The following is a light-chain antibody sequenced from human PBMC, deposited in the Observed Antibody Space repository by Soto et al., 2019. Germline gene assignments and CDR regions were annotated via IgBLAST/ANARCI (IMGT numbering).Light chain of an antibody. Sequence: QSVLTQPPSASGTPGQRVTISCSGSSSNIGSNYVYWYQQLPGTAPKLLIYRNNQRPSGVPDRISGSKSGTSASLAISGLRSEDEADYYCAAWDDSLSGRVLGGGTKLTVL. CDR3: AAWDDSLSGRV. V-gene: IGLV1-47*01. CDR1: SSNIGSNY. CDR2: RNN. J-gene: IGLJ3*02.